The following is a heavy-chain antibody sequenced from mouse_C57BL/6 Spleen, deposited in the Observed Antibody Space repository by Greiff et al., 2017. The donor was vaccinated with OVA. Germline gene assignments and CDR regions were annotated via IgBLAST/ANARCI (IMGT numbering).Heavy chain of an antibody. V-gene: IGHV14-1*01. CDR2: IDPEDGDT. CDR3: TLTTVVARWFAY. Sequence: VQLQQSGAELVRPGASVKLSCTASGFNIKDYYMHWVKQRPEQGLEWIGRIDPEDGDTEYAPKFPGKATMTADTSSNTAYLQLSSLTSEDTAVYYCTLTTVVARWFAYWGQGTLVTVSA. CDR1: GFNIKDYY. D-gene: IGHD1-1*01. J-gene: IGHJ3*01.